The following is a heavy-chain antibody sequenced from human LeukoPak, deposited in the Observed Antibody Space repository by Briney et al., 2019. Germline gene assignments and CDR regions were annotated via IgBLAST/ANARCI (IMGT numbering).Heavy chain of an antibody. CDR2: INHSGST. V-gene: IGHV4-34*01. D-gene: IGHD2-15*01. CDR3: ARVGGHFDY. J-gene: IGHJ4*02. Sequence: SETLSLTCAVYGGSFSGYYWSWIRQPPGKGLEWIGEINHSGSTNYNPSLKSRVTISVDTSKNQFSLKPSSVTAADTAVYYCARVGGHFDYWGQGTLVTVSS. CDR1: GGSFSGYY.